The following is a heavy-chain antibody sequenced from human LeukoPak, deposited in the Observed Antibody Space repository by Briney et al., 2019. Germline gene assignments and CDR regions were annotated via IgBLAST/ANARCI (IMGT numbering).Heavy chain of an antibody. CDR1: GFTFSSYS. Sequence: GGSLRLSCAASGFTFSSYSMNWVRQAPGKGPEWVSSISSSSSYIYYADSVKGRFTISRDNAKNSLYLQMNSLRAEDTAVYYCARYYDFWSGYFSGMDVWGQGTTVTVSS. D-gene: IGHD3-3*01. J-gene: IGHJ6*02. CDR3: ARYYDFWSGYFSGMDV. CDR2: ISSSSSYI. V-gene: IGHV3-21*01.